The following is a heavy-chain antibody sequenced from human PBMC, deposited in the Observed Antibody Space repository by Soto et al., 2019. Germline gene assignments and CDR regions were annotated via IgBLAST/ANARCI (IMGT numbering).Heavy chain of an antibody. Sequence: SETLSLTCTVSGASITYYSWVWSRQPAGKGLEWIGRIFSSGSTNYNPSLKGRITMSLDTSKNQFSLKLNSATATDTAVYFCARDQGVVVTADSWFDPWGQGILVTVSS. CDR1: GASITYYS. J-gene: IGHJ5*02. V-gene: IGHV4-4*07. CDR3: ARDQGVVVTADSWFDP. D-gene: IGHD2-21*02. CDR2: IFSSGST.